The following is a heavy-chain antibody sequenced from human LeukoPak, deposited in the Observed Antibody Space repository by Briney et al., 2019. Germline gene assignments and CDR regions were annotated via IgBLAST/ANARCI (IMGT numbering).Heavy chain of an antibody. CDR2: INHSGST. CDR3: ARGRGLWFGVRRDNWFDP. Sequence: PSETLSLTCAVYGGSFSDYYWSWIRQPPGKGLEWIGEINHSGSTNYNPSLKSRVTISVDTSKNQFSLKLSSVTAADTAMYYCARGRGLWFGVRRDNWFDPWGQGTLVTVSS. V-gene: IGHV4-34*01. CDR1: GGSFSDYY. J-gene: IGHJ5*02. D-gene: IGHD3-10*01.